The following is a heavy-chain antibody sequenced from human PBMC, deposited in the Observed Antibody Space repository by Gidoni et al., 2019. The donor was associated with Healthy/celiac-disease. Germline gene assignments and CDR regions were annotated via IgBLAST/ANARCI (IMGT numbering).Heavy chain of an antibody. J-gene: IGHJ4*02. V-gene: IGHV4-59*01. Sequence: QVQLQESGPGLVKPSETLSLTCTVSGGSISSYYWSWIRQPPGKGLEWIAYIYYSGSTNYNPSLKSRVTISVDTSKNQFSLKLSSVTAADTAVYYCARAYSYDGTYSFDYWGQGTLVTVSS. D-gene: IGHD5-18*01. CDR2: IYYSGST. CDR1: GGSISSYY. CDR3: ARAYSYDGTYSFDY.